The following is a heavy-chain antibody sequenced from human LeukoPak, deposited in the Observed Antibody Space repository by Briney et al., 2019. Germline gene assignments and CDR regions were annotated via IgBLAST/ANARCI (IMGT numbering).Heavy chain of an antibody. D-gene: IGHD5-18*01. CDR2: INRGGSRT. J-gene: IGHJ4*02. CDR1: GFTFSNHW. Sequence: AGGSLRLSCAASGFTFSNHWMRWVRQAPGKGLMWVSRINRGGSRTDYADSVKGRFTISRDDAKNTLYLQLNSLRAEDTAVYFCARGGSDTAMAHDYWGQGTLVTVSS. CDR3: ARGGSDTAMAHDY. V-gene: IGHV3-74*01.